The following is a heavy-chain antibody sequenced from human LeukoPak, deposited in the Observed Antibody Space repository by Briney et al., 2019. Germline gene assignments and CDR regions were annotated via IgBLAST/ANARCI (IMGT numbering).Heavy chain of an antibody. CDR3: ARYVTALDY. V-gene: IGHV3-7*03. CDR2: IKEDGSKT. J-gene: IGHJ4*02. CDR1: GFTFSSYA. D-gene: IGHD2-21*02. Sequence: GGSLRLSCAASGFTFSSYAMSWVRQAPGKGLEWVANIKEDGSKTYYVDSVKGRFTISRDNAKNSLYLQMNSLRAEDTALYYCARYVTALDYWGQGTLVTVSS.